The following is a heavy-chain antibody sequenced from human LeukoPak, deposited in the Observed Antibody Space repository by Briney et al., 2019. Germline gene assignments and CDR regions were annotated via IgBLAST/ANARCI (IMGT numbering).Heavy chain of an antibody. V-gene: IGHV3-23*01. CDR3: AKDGYDYDSSGHFDY. D-gene: IGHD3-22*01. CDR2: ICGSGGPT. J-gene: IGHJ4*02. CDR1: GLPLSLFA. Sequence: QPGGSLRLSCAASGLPLSLFAMHWVRQAPGKGLEWVSAICGSGGPTYHADADSVKGRITISRDNSKNALYLEINNLRAEDTAVYYCAKDGYDYDSSGHFDYWGQGTLVTVSS.